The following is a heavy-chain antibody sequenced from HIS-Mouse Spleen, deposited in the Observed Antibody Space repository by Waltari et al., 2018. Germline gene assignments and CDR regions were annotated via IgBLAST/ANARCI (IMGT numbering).Heavy chain of an antibody. CDR1: GYTFTGYD. V-gene: IGHV1-2*02. Sequence: QVQLVQSGAEVQKPGASVKVSCKASGYTFTGYDRHWVRQAPGQGLEWMGWINPNSGGTNYAQKFQGRVTMTRDTSISTAYMELSRLRSDDTAVYYCARQSSNWGWVAFDIWGQGTMVTVSS. J-gene: IGHJ3*02. CDR2: INPNSGGT. CDR3: ARQSSNWGWVAFDI. D-gene: IGHD7-27*01.